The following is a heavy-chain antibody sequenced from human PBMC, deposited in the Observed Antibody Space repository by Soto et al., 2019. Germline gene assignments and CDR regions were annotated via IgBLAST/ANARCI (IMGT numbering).Heavy chain of an antibody. V-gene: IGHV5-51*01. CDR1: GYSFTSYW. D-gene: IGHD3-3*01. CDR2: IYPGDSDT. CDR3: ARWSDFWSGYHRGYYYYMDV. J-gene: IGHJ6*03. Sequence: LGESLKISCKGSGYSFTSYWIGWVRQMPGKGLEWMGIIYPGDSDTRYSPSFQGQVTISADKSISTAYLQWSSLKASDTAMYYCARWSDFWSGYHRGYYYYMDVWGKGTTVTVAS.